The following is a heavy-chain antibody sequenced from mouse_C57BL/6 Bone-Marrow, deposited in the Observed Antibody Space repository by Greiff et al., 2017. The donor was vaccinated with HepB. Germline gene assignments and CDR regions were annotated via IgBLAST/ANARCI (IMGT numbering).Heavy chain of an antibody. CDR1: GYTFTDYE. CDR3: TGREAYYYGSSPYYFDY. V-gene: IGHV1-15*01. J-gene: IGHJ2*01. Sequence: QVQLKQSGAELVRPGASVTLSCKASGYTFTDYEMHWVKQTPVHGLEWIGAIDPETGGTAYNQKFKGTAILTADKSSRTAYMELRSLTSEDSAVYYCTGREAYYYGSSPYYFDYWGQGTTLTVSS. CDR2: IDPETGGT. D-gene: IGHD1-1*01.